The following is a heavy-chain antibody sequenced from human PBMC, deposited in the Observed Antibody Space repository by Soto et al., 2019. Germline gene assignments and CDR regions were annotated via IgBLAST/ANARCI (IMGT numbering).Heavy chain of an antibody. V-gene: IGHV1-8*01. J-gene: IGHJ6*02. D-gene: IGHD3-10*01. CDR1: GYAFTSYD. Sequence: ASVKVSCKASGYAFTSYDINWVRQATGQGLEWMGWMNPNSGNTGYAQKFQGRVTMTRNTSISTAYMELSSLRSEDTAVYYCARGLSVLLWFGSYGMDVWGQGTTVTVSS. CDR3: ARGLSVLLWFGSYGMDV. CDR2: MNPNSGNT.